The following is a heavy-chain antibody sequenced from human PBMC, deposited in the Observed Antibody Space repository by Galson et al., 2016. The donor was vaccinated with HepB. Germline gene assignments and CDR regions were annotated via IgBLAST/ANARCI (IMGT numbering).Heavy chain of an antibody. V-gene: IGHV3-30*04. J-gene: IGHJ6*02. CDR3: ARDRRPGRTHYYYGMDV. CDR1: GFRFENYA. Sequence: SLRLSCAASGFRFENYAMHWVRQAPGKGLEWVALISYDGSNKYYADSVKGRFTISRDNSKNTLYLQMNRLRAEDTAVYYCARDRRPGRTHYYYGMDVWGQGTLVTVSS. CDR2: ISYDGSNK. D-gene: IGHD3-10*01.